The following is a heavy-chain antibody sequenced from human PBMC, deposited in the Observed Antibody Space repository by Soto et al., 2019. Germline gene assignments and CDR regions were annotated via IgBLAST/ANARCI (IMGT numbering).Heavy chain of an antibody. J-gene: IGHJ6*02. CDR1: GFTFSNYT. Sequence: EVQLVESGGGLVKPGGSLTLSCAASGFTFSNYTMNWVRQAPGKGLEWVASISRSSRNIYYADSVKGRFTISRDNAKNALYLPMNSLRAGDTAVYYCARDLKVAGTNSFYYYGMDVWGQGTTVTVSS. CDR2: ISRSSRNI. CDR3: ARDLKVAGTNSFYYYGMDV. D-gene: IGHD6-19*01. V-gene: IGHV3-21*01.